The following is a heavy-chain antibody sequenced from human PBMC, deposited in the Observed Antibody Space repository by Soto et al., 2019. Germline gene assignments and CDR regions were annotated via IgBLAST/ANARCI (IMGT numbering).Heavy chain of an antibody. CDR2: IYYSGST. D-gene: IGHD3-10*01. Sequence: SETLSLTCTVSGGSISSGGYYWSWIRQHPGKGLEWIGYIYYSGSTYYNPSLKSRVTISVDTSKNQFSLKLSSVTAADTAVYYCARLMVRGVKNAFDIWGQGTMVTVSS. CDR1: GGSISSGGYY. CDR3: ARLMVRGVKNAFDI. J-gene: IGHJ3*02. V-gene: IGHV4-31*03.